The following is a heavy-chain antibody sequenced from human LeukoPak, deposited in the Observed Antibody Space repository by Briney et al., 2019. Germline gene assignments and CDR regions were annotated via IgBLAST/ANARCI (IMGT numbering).Heavy chain of an antibody. D-gene: IGHD2-15*01. J-gene: IGHJ4*02. V-gene: IGHV3-23*01. CDR1: GFTFSSYA. CDR3: AKGAVVVVAATGDFDY. CDR2: ISGSGGST. Sequence: GGSLRLSWAASGFTFSSYAMSWVRQAPGKGLEWVSAISGSGGSTYCADSVKGRFTISRDNSKNTLYLQMNSLRAEDTAVYYCAKGAVVVVAATGDFDYWGQGTLVTVSS.